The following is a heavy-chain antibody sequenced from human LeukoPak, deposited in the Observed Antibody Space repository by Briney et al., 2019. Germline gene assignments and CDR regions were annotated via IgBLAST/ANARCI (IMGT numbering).Heavy chain of an antibody. CDR3: ARATWVGRYFDWFMRYYFDY. Sequence: GGSLRLSCAATGFTFSSYEMNWVRQAPGKELEWVSYISSSGSTIYYADSVKGRFTISRDNAKNSLYLQMNSLRAEDTAVYYCARATWVGRYFDWFMRYYFDYWGQGTLVTVSS. V-gene: IGHV3-48*03. CDR1: GFTFSSYE. D-gene: IGHD3-9*01. J-gene: IGHJ4*02. CDR2: ISSSGSTI.